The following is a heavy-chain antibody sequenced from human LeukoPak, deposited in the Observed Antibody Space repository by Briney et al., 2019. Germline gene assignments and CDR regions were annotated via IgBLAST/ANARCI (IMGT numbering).Heavy chain of an antibody. D-gene: IGHD2-2*02. CDR2: ISWNSGSI. CDR3: AKEDIVVVPAAIRRRGMDV. J-gene: IGHJ6*02. CDR1: GSTFDDYA. V-gene: IGHV3-9*01. Sequence: PGRSLRLSCAASGSTFDDYAMHWVRQAPGKGLEWVSGISWNSGSIGYADSVKGRFTISRDNAENSLYLQMNSLRAEDTALYYCAKEDIVVVPAAIRRRGMDVWGQGTTVTVSS.